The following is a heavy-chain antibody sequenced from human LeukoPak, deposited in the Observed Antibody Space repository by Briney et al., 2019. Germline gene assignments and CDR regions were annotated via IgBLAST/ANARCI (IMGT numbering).Heavy chain of an antibody. J-gene: IGHJ4*02. CDR2: IYYSGST. CDR3: ARAASSGRWFPYYFDY. CDR1: GGSFSSYY. D-gene: IGHD3-22*01. Sequence: SETLSLTCAVYGGSFSSYYWGWIRQPPGKGLEWIGSIYYSGSTYYNPSLKSRVTISVDTSKNQFSLKLSSVTAADTAVYYCARAASSGRWFPYYFDYWGQGTLVTVSS. V-gene: IGHV4-39*01.